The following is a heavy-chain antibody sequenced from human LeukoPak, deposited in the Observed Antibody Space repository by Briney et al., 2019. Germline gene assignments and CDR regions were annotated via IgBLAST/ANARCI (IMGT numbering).Heavy chain of an antibody. Sequence: PGRSLRLSCAASGFTFSSYGMHWVRQAPGKGLEWVSSISSSSSYIYYADSVKGRFTISRDNAKNSLYLQMNSLRAEDTAVYYCLRLVVNPDGSEYYFDYWGQGTLVTVSS. CDR1: GFTFSSYG. D-gene: IGHD4-23*01. V-gene: IGHV3-21*01. CDR3: LRLVVNPDGSEYYFDY. J-gene: IGHJ4*02. CDR2: ISSSSSYI.